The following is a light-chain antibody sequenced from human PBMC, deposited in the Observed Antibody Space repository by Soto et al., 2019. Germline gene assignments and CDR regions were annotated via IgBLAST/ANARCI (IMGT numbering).Light chain of an antibody. CDR1: SSNIGSNY. J-gene: IGLJ3*02. CDR2: RNN. V-gene: IGLV1-47*01. CDR3: AAWDDSLSGWV. Sequence: QSVLTQPPSASGTPGQRVTISCSGSSSNIGSNYVYWYQQLPGTAPKLLIYRNNQRPSGVPDRFSGSKSGTSASLAISGLRSEDEADYYGAAWDDSLSGWVFGGGPKLTVL.